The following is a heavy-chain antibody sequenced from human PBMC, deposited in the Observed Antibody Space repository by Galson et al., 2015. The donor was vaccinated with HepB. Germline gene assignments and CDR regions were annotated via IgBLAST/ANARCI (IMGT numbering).Heavy chain of an antibody. V-gene: IGHV1-46*01. CDR1: GYTFTSYY. D-gene: IGHD2-2*02. CDR2: INPSGGST. CDR3: ARQCSSTGCYSRNYMDV. J-gene: IGHJ6*03. Sequence: SVKVSCKASGYTFTSYYMHWVRQAPGQGLEWMGIINPSGGSTSYAQKFQGRVTMTRDTSTSTVYMELSSLRSEDTAVYYCARQCSSTGCYSRNYMDVWGKGTTVTVSS.